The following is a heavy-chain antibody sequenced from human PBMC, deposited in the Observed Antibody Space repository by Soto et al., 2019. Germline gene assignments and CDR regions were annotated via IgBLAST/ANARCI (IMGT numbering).Heavy chain of an antibody. J-gene: IGHJ2*01. Sequence: QITLKESGPPLVKPTQTLTLTCTFSGFSLSTSGVGVGWIRQPPGKALEWLALIYWDDDKRYSPSLKSRLTITKDTSKNQVVLTMTNMDPVDTATYYCAHSVAVAPPSWYLDLWGRGTLVTVSS. V-gene: IGHV2-5*02. D-gene: IGHD6-19*01. CDR3: AHSVAVAPPSWYLDL. CDR2: IYWDDDK. CDR1: GFSLSTSGVG.